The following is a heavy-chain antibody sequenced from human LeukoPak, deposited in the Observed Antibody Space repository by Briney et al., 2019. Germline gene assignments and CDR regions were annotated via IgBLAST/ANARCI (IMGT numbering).Heavy chain of an antibody. CDR2: INHSGST. CDR1: GGSISSSGYY. V-gene: IGHV4-39*07. Sequence: PSETLSLTCTVSGGSISSSGYYWGWIRQPPGKGLEWIGEINHSGSTNYNPSLKSRVTISVDTSKNQFSLKLSSVTAADTAVYYCARGGTLYSYVNWFDPWGQGTLVTVSS. J-gene: IGHJ5*02. CDR3: ARGGTLYSYVNWFDP. D-gene: IGHD5-18*01.